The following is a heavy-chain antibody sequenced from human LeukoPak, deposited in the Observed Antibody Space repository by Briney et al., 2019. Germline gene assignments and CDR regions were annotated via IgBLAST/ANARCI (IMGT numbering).Heavy chain of an antibody. Sequence: GGSLRLSCAASGFTFSSDAMTWVRQAPGKGLEWVSAISRSGGDTEYADSVKGRFTISRDNSKNTLYLQMSSLRAEDTAVYYCAKCSVTCYANAFYIWGRGTMVTVSS. CDR2: ISRSGGDT. D-gene: IGHD2-2*01. CDR1: GFTFSSDA. CDR3: AKCSVTCYANAFYI. V-gene: IGHV3-23*01. J-gene: IGHJ3*02.